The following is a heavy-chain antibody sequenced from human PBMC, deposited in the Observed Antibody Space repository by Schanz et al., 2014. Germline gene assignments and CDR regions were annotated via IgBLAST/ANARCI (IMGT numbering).Heavy chain of an antibody. CDR3: ARTTNPFNFDSWPYLDY. CDR1: GFTVSSNY. CDR2: IYGGST. J-gene: IGHJ4*02. D-gene: IGHD3-9*01. V-gene: IGHV3-66*01. Sequence: EVQLVESGGGLVQPGGSLRLSCAASGFTVSSNYMSWVRQAPGKGLEWVSFIYGGSTYYTDSVKGRFTISRDNSKNTLHLQMNSLRAEDTAVYYCARTTNPFNFDSWPYLDYWGQGTLVTVSS.